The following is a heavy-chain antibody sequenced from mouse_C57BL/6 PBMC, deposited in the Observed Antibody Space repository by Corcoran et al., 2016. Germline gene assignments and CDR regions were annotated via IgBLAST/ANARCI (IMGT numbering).Heavy chain of an antibody. CDR2: INPNNGGT. CDR1: GYTFTDYY. D-gene: IGHD2-2*01. CDR3: ARDGYEGAMDY. J-gene: IGHJ4*01. Sequence: EVQLQQSGPELVKPGASVKISCKASGYTFTDYYMNWVKQSHGKSLEWIGDINPNNGGTSYNQKFKGKATLTVDKSSSTAYMELRSLTSEDSADYYWARDGYEGAMDYWGQGTSVTVSS. V-gene: IGHV1-26*01.